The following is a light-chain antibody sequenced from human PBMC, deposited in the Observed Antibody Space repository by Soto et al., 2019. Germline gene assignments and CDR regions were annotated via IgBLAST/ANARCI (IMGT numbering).Light chain of an antibody. CDR3: QQYSTYPWT. V-gene: IGKV1-5*01. CDR1: QSISSN. Sequence: DIQMTQSPSSLSASVGDRVTITCRASQSISSNLNWYQQKPGKAPKVLIFDASSLESGVPSRFSGSGSATEFTLTISSLQPDDFATYYCQQYSTYPWTFGQGTKVDI. CDR2: DAS. J-gene: IGKJ1*01.